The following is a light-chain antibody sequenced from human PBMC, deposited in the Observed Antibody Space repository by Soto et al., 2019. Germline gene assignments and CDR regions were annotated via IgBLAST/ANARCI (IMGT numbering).Light chain of an antibody. CDR3: QQRSNWHLT. Sequence: EIVLTQSPATLSLSPGERATLSCRASQSVSSYLAWYQQKPGQAPRLLIYDASNRATGIPARFSGSGSGTYFTLTISSLEPEDFAIYYCQQRSNWHLTFGGGTKVEIK. V-gene: IGKV3-11*01. CDR2: DAS. J-gene: IGKJ4*01. CDR1: QSVSSY.